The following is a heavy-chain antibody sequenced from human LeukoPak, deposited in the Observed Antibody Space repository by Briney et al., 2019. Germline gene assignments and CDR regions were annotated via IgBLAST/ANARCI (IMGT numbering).Heavy chain of an antibody. V-gene: IGHV3-30-3*01. CDR3: AREDCSGGSCSFDY. CDR2: ISYNGSTQ. Sequence: GGSLRLSCAASGFTFSIYAMHWVRQAPGKGLEWVSSISYNGSTQYYADSVKGRFTISRDNSKNTLFVQMDSLRGEDTAVYYCAREDCSGGSCSFDYWGQGTLVTVSS. D-gene: IGHD2-15*01. CDR1: GFTFSIYA. J-gene: IGHJ4*02.